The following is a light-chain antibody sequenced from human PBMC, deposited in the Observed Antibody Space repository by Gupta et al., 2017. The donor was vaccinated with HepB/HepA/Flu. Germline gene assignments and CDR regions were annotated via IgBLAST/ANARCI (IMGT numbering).Light chain of an antibody. V-gene: IGKV1-9*01. CDR3: QQHDSSPLT. Sequence: DIQLTQSPSFLSASVGDRVSLTCRASQETSSYLAWYQQMPGKAPKLLIYGASTLQSGVPSRFSGSGSGTDFTLTISSLQPEDFATYYCQQHDSSPLTFGGGTKVEIK. J-gene: IGKJ4*01. CDR1: QETSSY. CDR2: GAS.